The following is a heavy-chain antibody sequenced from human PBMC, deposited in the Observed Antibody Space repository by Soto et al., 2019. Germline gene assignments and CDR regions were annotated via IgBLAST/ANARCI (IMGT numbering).Heavy chain of an antibody. J-gene: IGHJ6*02. V-gene: IGHV3-30*18. D-gene: IGHD3-3*01. CDR3: AKDARFLEDYYYYGMDV. CDR1: GFTFSSYG. CDR2: ISYDGSNK. Sequence: QVQLVESGGGVVQPGRSLRLSCAASGFTFSSYGMHWVRQAPGKGLEWVAVISYDGSNKYYADSVKGRFTISRDNSKNTLYLQMNSLRAEDTAVYYCAKDARFLEDYYYYGMDVWGQGTTVTVSS.